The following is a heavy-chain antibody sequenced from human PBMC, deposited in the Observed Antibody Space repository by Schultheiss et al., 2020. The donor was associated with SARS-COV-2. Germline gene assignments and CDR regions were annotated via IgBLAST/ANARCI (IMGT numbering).Heavy chain of an antibody. CDR3: AHRVVGNAFDY. V-gene: IGHV2-5*02. D-gene: IGHD6-6*01. Sequence: SGPTLVKPTQTLTLTCDFSGFSLSTRGVGVGWIRQPPGQALEWLALIYWDNNKRYSPSLQSRVIITKDTSKNQVVLTMTNMDTVDTATYYCAHRVVGNAFDYWGQGTLVTVSS. CDR2: IYWDNNK. J-gene: IGHJ4*02. CDR1: GFSLSTRGVG.